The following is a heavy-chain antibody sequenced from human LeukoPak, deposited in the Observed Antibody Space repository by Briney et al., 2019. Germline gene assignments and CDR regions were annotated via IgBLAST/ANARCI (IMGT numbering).Heavy chain of an antibody. CDR2: IKQDGSEK. Sequence: GGSLRLSCAASGFTFSSYWMSWVRQAPGKGLEWVANIKQDGSEKYYVDSVKGRFTISRDNAKNPLYLQMNSLRAEDTAVYYCAKGNQRAYDAFDIWGQGTMVTGSS. D-gene: IGHD1-14*01. CDR3: AKGNQRAYDAFDI. J-gene: IGHJ3*02. V-gene: IGHV3-7*05. CDR1: GFTFSSYW.